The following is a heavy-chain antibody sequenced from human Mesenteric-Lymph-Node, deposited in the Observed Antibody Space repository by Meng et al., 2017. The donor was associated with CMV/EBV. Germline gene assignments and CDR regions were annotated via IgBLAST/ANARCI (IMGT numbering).Heavy chain of an antibody. CDR2: ISSSSSYT. D-gene: IGHD3-3*01. CDR3: AREAEYYDFWSGYYPALGYGMDV. CDR1: GFTFSSYS. V-gene: IGHV3-21*01. Sequence: GESLKISCAASGFTFSSYSMNWVRQAPGKGLEWVSSISSSSSYTYYADSVKGRFTISRDNDKNSLYLQMNSLRAEDTAVYYCAREAEYYDFWSGYYPALGYGMDVWGQGTTVTVSS. J-gene: IGHJ6*02.